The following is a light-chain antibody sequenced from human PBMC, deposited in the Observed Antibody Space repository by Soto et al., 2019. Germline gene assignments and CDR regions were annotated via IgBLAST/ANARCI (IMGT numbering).Light chain of an antibody. CDR1: QSVSSY. V-gene: IGKV3-11*01. CDR2: DAS. Sequence: EIVLTQSPATLSLSPGERATLSCRASQSVSSYLAWYQQKPGQAPRLLIYDASNRATGIPARFSGSGSGTDFTITISSLEPEDFAVYYCQQRSNWPPGGTFGQGTKLEIK. J-gene: IGKJ2*02. CDR3: QQRSNWPPGGT.